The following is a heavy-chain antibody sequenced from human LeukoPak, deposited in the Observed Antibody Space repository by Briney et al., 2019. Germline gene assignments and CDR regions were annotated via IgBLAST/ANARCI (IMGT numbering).Heavy chain of an antibody. V-gene: IGHV4-4*02. Sequence: SGTLSLTCTVSGDSINSLDLWSWVRQPPGKGLEWIGEMYLSGATHSNPSVKSRVTISIDKSKNQFFLNLSSVTAADTAVYYCAGLVGRYSSGLYYYYFDYWGQGTLVTVSS. CDR3: AGLVGRYSSGLYYYYFDY. D-gene: IGHD3-22*01. J-gene: IGHJ4*02. CDR1: GDSINSLDL. CDR2: MYLSGAT.